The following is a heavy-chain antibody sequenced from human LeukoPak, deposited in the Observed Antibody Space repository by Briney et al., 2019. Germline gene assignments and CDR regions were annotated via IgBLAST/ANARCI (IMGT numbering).Heavy chain of an antibody. CDR1: GVSISSSTYY. V-gene: IGHV4-39*02. CDR3: ARGLLELRNPGQDY. Sequence: PSETLSLTCTVSGVSISSSTYYWGWIRPRPGKGREWVGSSYYSGSTYYNPSLKRRVTISVDTSKNHFSLKLSSVTAADTAVYYCARGLLELRNPGQDYWGQGTLVTVSS. CDR2: SYYSGST. D-gene: IGHD1-7*01. J-gene: IGHJ4*02.